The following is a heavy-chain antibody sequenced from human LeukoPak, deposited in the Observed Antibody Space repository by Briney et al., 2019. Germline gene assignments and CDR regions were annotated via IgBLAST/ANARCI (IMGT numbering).Heavy chain of an antibody. J-gene: IGHJ4*02. D-gene: IGHD3-22*01. CDR2: INHGGST. CDR3: ARQIGDGTMIGVIITGHFDY. CDR1: GGSFSGYY. V-gene: IGHV4-34*01. Sequence: PSETLSLTCAVYGGSFSGYYWSWIRQPPGKGLEWLGEINHGGSTNYNPSLKSRVTISVDTSKNQFSLKLSSVTAADTAVYYCARQIGDGTMIGVIITGHFDYWGQGTLVTVSS.